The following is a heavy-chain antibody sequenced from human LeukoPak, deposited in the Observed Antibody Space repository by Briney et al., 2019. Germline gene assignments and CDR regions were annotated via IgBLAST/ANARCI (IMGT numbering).Heavy chain of an antibody. CDR2: IYYSGST. J-gene: IGHJ4*02. D-gene: IGHD6-13*01. V-gene: IGHV4-59*01. CDR3: ARSQQPVNFDY. CDR1: GGSISSYY. Sequence: SETLSLTCTVSGGSISSYYWSWIRQPPGKGLEWIGYIYYSGSTNYNPSLKSRVTISVDTSKNQFSLKLSSVTAADTAAYYCARSQQPVNFDYWGQGTLVTVSS.